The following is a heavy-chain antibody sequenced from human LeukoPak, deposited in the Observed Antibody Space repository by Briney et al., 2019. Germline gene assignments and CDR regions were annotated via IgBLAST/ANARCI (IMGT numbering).Heavy chain of an antibody. CDR3: ARPVCSSTSCYFDY. CDR1: GGSISSSSYY. J-gene: IGHJ4*02. D-gene: IGHD2-2*01. V-gene: IGHV4-39*01. CDR2: IYYSGST. Sequence: PSETLSLTCTVSGGSISSSSYYWGWIRQPPGKGLEWIGCIYYSGSTYYNPSLKSRVTISVDTSKNQFSLKLSSVTAADTAVYYRARPVCSSTSCYFDYWGQGTLVTVSS.